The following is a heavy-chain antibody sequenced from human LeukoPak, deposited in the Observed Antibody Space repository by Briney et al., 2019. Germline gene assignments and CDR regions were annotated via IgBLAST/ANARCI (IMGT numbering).Heavy chain of an antibody. V-gene: IGHV7-4-1*02. D-gene: IGHD5-18*01. CDR2: INTNTGNP. CDR3: ARDRQLWLHYYYMDV. Sequence: ASVKVSCKASGYTFTSYAMNWVRQAPGQGLEWMGWINTNTGNPTYAQGCTGRFVFSLDTSVSTAYLQISSLKAEDTAVYYCARDRQLWLHYYYMDVWGKGTTVTVSS. CDR1: GYTFTSYA. J-gene: IGHJ6*03.